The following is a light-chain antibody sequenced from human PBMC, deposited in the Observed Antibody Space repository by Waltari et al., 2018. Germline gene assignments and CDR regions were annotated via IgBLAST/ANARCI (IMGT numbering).Light chain of an antibody. CDR2: GGS. Sequence: DIVMTQSPDSLAVSLGERATINCKSSQSVLYSSNNKNSLSWYQQKPGKPPKLLIYGGSTRESVVPDRFSGSGSGTDFTLTISSLQAEDVAVYYCHQYYNTPFTFGPGTKVDIK. CDR3: HQYYNTPFT. V-gene: IGKV4-1*01. J-gene: IGKJ3*01. CDR1: QSVLYSSNNKNS.